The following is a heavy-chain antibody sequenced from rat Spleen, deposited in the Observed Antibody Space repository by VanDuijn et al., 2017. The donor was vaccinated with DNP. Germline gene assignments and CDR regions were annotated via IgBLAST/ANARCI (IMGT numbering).Heavy chain of an antibody. V-gene: IGHV5S10*01. J-gene: IGHJ2*01. CDR3: TTRGNYGGYDY. CDR2: IIYDGSST. Sequence: EVQLVESGGGLVQPGRSLKLSCAASGFTFSNYGMAWVRQSPKMGLEWVATIIYDGSSTFYRDSVTGRFTISRDFAKSTLYLQMDSLRSEDSATYYCTTRGNYGGYDYWGQGVMVTVSS. CDR1: GFTFSNYG. D-gene: IGHD1-11*01.